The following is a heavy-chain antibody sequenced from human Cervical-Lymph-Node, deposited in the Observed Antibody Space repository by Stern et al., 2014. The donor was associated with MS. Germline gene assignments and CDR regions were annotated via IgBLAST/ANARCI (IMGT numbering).Heavy chain of an antibody. CDR3: AGGYQLLRNLDY. V-gene: IGHV3-23*04. J-gene: IGHJ4*02. Sequence: EEQLVESGGGLVQPGGSLRLSCAASGFTFSSYAMSWVRQTPGKGLEWVSGISGSGGSTNYADSVKGRFTISRDNSKNTLYLQMNSLRAEDTAVYSCAGGYQLLRNLDYWGQGTLVTVSS. D-gene: IGHD2-2*01. CDR2: ISGSGGST. CDR1: GFTFSSYA.